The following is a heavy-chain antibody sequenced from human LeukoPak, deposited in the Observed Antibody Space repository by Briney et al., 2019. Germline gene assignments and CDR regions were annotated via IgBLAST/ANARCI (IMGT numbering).Heavy chain of an antibody. CDR3: ARRYCSSISCDAGFDV. CDR1: EYDVSSYL. CDR2: IYPGDSNT. J-gene: IGHJ4*02. Sequence: GESLHSPSQGSEYDVSSYLSTWVRQMPEGLEWMGIIYPGDSNTRYTPSFQGQVTISTDKSINTAYLRWNSLKASDTAIYYCARRYCSSISCDAGFDVWGQGTLVSVSS. D-gene: IGHD2-15*01. V-gene: IGHV5-51*01.